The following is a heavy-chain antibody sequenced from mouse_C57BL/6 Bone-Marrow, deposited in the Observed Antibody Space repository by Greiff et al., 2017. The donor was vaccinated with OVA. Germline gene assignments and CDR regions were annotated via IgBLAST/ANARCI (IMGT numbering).Heavy chain of an antibody. D-gene: IGHD2-1*01. CDR3: ARDGNWAWFAY. Sequence: VQLQQPGAELVKPGASVKMSCKASGYTFTSYVMHWVKQKPGQGLEWIGYIYPYNDGTKYNEKFKGKATLTSDKSSSTAYMELSSLTSEDSAVYYCARDGNWAWFAYWGQGTLVTVSA. CDR2: IYPYNDGT. V-gene: IGHV1-14*01. J-gene: IGHJ3*01. CDR1: GYTFTSYV.